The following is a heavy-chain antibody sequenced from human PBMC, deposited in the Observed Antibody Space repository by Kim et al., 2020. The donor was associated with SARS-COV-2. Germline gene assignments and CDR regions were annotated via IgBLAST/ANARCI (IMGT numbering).Heavy chain of an antibody. V-gene: IGHV3-33*01. Sequence: GGSLRISCAASGFTFSSYGMHWVRQAPGKGLEWVAVIWYDGSNKYYADSVKGRFTIARDNSKNTLYLQMNSLRAEDTAVYYCARNYYDSSGYMGADAFDIWGQGTMVTVSS. D-gene: IGHD3-22*01. CDR2: IWYDGSNK. CDR1: GFTFSSYG. CDR3: ARNYYDSSGYMGADAFDI. J-gene: IGHJ3*02.